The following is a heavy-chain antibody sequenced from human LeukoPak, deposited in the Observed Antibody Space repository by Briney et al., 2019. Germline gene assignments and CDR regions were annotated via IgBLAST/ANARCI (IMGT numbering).Heavy chain of an antibody. D-gene: IGHD3-22*01. J-gene: IGHJ5*02. CDR2: TSNRGNTI. CDR3: ARDDYYDSSGYHPTS. V-gene: IGHV3-48*01. CDR1: GFTFRNFA. Sequence: GGSLRLSCAASGFTFRNFAMNWVRQAPGKGLEWVSYTSNRGNTIYYADSVKGRFTTSRDNAKNSLYLEMKSLRVEDTAVYYCARDDYYDSSGYHPTSWGQGTLVTVSS.